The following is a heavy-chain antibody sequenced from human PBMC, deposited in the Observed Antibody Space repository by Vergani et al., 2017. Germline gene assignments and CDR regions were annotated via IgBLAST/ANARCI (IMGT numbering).Heavy chain of an antibody. J-gene: IGHJ4*02. CDR2: IVVGSGNT. D-gene: IGHD3-22*01. V-gene: IGHV1-58*02. CDR1: GFTFTSSA. CDR3: AREGRVSYYDSSGYYYLD. Sequence: QMQLVQSGPEVKKPGTSVKVSCKASGFTFTSSAMQWVRQARGQRLEWIGWIVVGSGNTNYAQKFQERVTITRDMSTSTAYMELSSLRSEDTAVYYCAREGRVSYYDSSGYYYLDWGQGTLVTVSS.